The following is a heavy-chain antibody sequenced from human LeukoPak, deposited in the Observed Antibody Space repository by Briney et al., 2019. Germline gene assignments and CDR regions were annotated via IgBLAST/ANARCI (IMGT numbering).Heavy chain of an antibody. CDR1: GYTFTSYD. CDR2: MNPNSGNT. Sequence: ASVMVSCKASGYTFTSYDINWVRQATGQGLEWMGWMNPNSGNTGYAQKFQGRVTMTRNTSISTAYMELSSLRSEDTAVYYCARGRRVKRPSWYYYYMDVWGKGTTVTVSS. CDR3: ARGRRVKRPSWYYYYMDV. J-gene: IGHJ6*03. D-gene: IGHD6-13*01. V-gene: IGHV1-8*01.